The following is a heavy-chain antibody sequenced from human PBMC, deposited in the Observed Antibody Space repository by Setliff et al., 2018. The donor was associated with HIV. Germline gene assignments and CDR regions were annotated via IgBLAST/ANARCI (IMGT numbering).Heavy chain of an antibody. D-gene: IGHD1-26*01. CDR2: INAGNGNT. J-gene: IGHJ6*02. V-gene: IGHV1-3*01. CDR3: AKDLDSGSYYYYYYYGMDV. Sequence: ASVKVSCKASGYTFTSYAMHWVRQAPGQRLEWMGWINAGNGNTKYSQKFQGRVTITRDTSASTVYMELSSLGSEDTAVYYCAKDLDSGSYYYYYYYGMDVWGQGTTVTVSS. CDR1: GYTFTSYA.